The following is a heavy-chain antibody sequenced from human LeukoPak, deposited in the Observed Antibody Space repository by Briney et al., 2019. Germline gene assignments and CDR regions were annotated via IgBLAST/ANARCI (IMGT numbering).Heavy chain of an antibody. V-gene: IGHV3-23*01. Sequence: PGGSLRLSCATSGFTFSNYAVSWVRQAPGKGLEWVSSISGSGGTTYYADSVKGRFTISRDNSKNTLYLQMNSLRAEDTAVYYCAREGRCGGDCYYDYWGQGTLVTVSS. CDR2: ISGSGGTT. CDR1: GFTFSNYA. CDR3: AREGRCGGDCYYDY. D-gene: IGHD2-21*02. J-gene: IGHJ4*02.